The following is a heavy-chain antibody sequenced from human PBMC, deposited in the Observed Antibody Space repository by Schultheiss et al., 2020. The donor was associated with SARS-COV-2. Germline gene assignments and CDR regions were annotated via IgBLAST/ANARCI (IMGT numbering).Heavy chain of an antibody. CDR2: ISSSNSYI. D-gene: IGHD3-3*01. V-gene: IGHV3-21*01. J-gene: IGHJ5*02. CDR3: ARGSGIWNNWFDP. Sequence: GGSLRLSCAASGFTFSRYWMHWVRQAPGKGLVWVSSISSSNSYIYYADSVKGRFTISRDNSKNTLYLQMNSLRAEDTAVYYCARGSGIWNNWFDPWGQGTLVTVSS. CDR1: GFTFSRYW.